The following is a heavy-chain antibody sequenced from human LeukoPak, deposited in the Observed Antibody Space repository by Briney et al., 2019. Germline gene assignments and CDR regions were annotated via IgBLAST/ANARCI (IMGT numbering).Heavy chain of an antibody. CDR3: ARMARRWLQLRVFDY. Sequence: ASVKVSCKASGYTFTSYDINWVRQAMGQGLEWMGWMNPNSGNTGYAQKFQGRVTMTRNTSISTAYMELSSLRSEDTAVYYCARMARRWLQLRVFDYWGQGTLVTVSS. CDR2: MNPNSGNT. D-gene: IGHD5-24*01. V-gene: IGHV1-8*01. CDR1: GYTFTSYD. J-gene: IGHJ4*02.